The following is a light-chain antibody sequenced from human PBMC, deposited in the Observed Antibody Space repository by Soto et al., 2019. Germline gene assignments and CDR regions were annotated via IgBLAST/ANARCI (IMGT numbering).Light chain of an antibody. CDR1: SSDVGAYNY. J-gene: IGLJ1*01. V-gene: IGLV2-14*01. CDR3: TSYTSTSTYV. CDR2: DVT. Sequence: QSALTQPASVSGPPGQSITISCTGTSSDVGAYNYVSWYQHHPGKAPRLVIYDVTNRPSGSSDRFSGSKSGNTASLTISGLLAEDEADYYCTSYTSTSTYVFGTGTKLTVL.